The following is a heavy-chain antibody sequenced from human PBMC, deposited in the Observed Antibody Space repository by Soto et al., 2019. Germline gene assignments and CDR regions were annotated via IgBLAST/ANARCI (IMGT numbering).Heavy chain of an antibody. D-gene: IGHD3-3*01. V-gene: IGHV1-69*01. CDR3: ARSGNYDFWSGYYTYFDY. CDR1: GGTFSSYA. CDR2: IIPIFGTA. Sequence: QVQLVQSGAEVKKPGSSVKVSCKASGGTFSSYAISWVRQAPGQGLEWMGGIIPIFGTANYEQKFQGRVTITADESTTTAYIELSSLSSEDTHVYYCARSGNYDFWSGYYTYFDYWGQGPLVTVSS. J-gene: IGHJ4*02.